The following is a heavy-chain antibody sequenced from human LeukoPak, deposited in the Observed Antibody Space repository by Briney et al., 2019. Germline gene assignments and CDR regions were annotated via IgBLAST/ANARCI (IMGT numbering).Heavy chain of an antibody. J-gene: IGHJ6*02. CDR2: IYYSGST. CDR1: GGSISSYY. Sequence: SEALSLTCTVSGGSISSYYWSWIRQPPGKGLEWIGYIYYSGSTNHNPSLKSRVTISVDTSKNQFSLKLSSVTAADTAVYYCARKGGNYYDSSGYYYSYYGMDVWGQGTTVTVSS. V-gene: IGHV4-59*08. CDR3: ARKGGNYYDSSGYYYSYYGMDV. D-gene: IGHD3-22*01.